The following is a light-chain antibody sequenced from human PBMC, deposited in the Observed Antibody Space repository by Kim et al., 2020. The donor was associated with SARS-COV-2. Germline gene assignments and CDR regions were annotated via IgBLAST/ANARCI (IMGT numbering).Light chain of an antibody. CDR3: SSYTSSSTSGV. Sequence: QSITISCPGNTSDVGGYDYVSWYQQHPGKAPKLMIYDVSKRPSGISNRFSGSKSGNTASLTISGLQPEDEADYYCSSYTSSSTSGVFGGGTQLTVL. V-gene: IGLV2-14*03. J-gene: IGLJ3*02. CDR2: DVS. CDR1: TSDVGGYDY.